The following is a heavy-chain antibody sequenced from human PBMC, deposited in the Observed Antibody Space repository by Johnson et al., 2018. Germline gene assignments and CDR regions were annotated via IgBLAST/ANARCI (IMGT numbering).Heavy chain of an antibody. CDR2: IKQDGSEK. Sequence: VQLVESGGGLVQXGGSLRLXCAASGFTFSSYWMSWVRQAPGKGLEWVANIKQDGSEKYYVDSVKGRFTISRDNAKNSLYLQMNSLRAEDTAVYYCARDGLRFLYYYYGMDVWGQGTTVTVSS. D-gene: IGHD3-3*01. V-gene: IGHV3-7*01. CDR3: ARDGLRFLYYYYGMDV. J-gene: IGHJ6*02. CDR1: GFTFSSYW.